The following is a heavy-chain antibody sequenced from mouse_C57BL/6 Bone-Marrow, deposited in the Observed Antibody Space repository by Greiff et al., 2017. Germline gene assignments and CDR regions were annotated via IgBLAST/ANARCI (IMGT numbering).Heavy chain of an antibody. Sequence: VQLQQPGAELVRPGTSVKLSCKASGYTFTSYWMHWVKQRPGQGLEWIGVIDPSDSYTNYNQKFKGKATLTVDTSSSTAYMQLSSLTSEDSAVYYCALLWYPAWFAYWGQGTLVTVSA. J-gene: IGHJ3*01. CDR3: ALLWYPAWFAY. D-gene: IGHD1-1*02. CDR2: IDPSDSYT. CDR1: GYTFTSYW. V-gene: IGHV1-59*01.